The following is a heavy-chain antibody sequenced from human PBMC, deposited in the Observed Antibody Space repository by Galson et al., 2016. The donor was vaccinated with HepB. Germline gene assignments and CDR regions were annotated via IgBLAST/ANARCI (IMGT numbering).Heavy chain of an antibody. CDR3: AREDPNVAVAALDY. CDR2: IWYDGSNK. J-gene: IGHJ4*02. CDR1: RFTFSRYG. V-gene: IGHV3-33*01. Sequence: SLRLSCAASRFTFSRYGMHWVRQAPGKGLEWVAGIWYDGSNKYYADSVKGRFTISRDNSKNTLYLQMNSLRAEDTAVYYCAREDPNVAVAALDYWGQGTLVIVSS. D-gene: IGHD6-19*01.